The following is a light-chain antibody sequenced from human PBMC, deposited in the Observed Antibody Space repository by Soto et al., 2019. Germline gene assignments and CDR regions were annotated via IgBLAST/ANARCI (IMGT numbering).Light chain of an antibody. CDR2: DAS. CDR3: QQYGSSPLT. V-gene: IGKV1-5*01. CDR1: QSISTW. Sequence: DIQMTQSPSTLSASVGDRVTITCRASQSISTWLAWYQQKPGKAPNLLIHDASSLQSGVPSRFSGSGSGTEFTLTISRLEPEDFAVYYCQQYGSSPLTFGGGTKVDI. J-gene: IGKJ4*01.